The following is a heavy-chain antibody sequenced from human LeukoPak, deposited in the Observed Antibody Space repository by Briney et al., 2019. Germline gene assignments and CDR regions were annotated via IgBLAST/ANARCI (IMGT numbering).Heavy chain of an antibody. CDR2: INTNSGNP. Sequence: ASVKVCCKASGDTFTSYAMKLVRQAAGQGLEWMGGINTNSGNPTYAQGFTGRFVFSLDTSVSTAYLQISSLKAEDTAVYYCAREGSSTYGSGSYYESWYGMDVWGQGTTVTVSS. D-gene: IGHD3-10*01. CDR1: GDTFTSYA. V-gene: IGHV7-4-1*02. J-gene: IGHJ6*02. CDR3: AREGSSTYGSGSYYESWYGMDV.